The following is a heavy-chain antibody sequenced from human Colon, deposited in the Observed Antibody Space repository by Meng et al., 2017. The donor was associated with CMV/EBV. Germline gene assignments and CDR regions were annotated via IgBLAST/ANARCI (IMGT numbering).Heavy chain of an antibody. CDR2: LGSDGSGI. J-gene: IGHJ4*02. CDR1: GYTFRSHA. D-gene: IGHD3-22*01. V-gene: IGHV3-23*01. CDR3: AKDAHYYDSSGLGGF. Sequence: GESLKISCTGSGYTFRSHAMTWVRQAPGKGLEWVSSLGSDGSGIYTADSVKGRFTISRDNSKNTLYLQMNSLRAEDTAVYYCAKDAHYYDSSGLGGFWGQGTLVTVSS.